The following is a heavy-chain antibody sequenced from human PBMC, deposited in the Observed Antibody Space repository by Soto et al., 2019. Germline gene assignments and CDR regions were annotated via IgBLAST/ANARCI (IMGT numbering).Heavy chain of an antibody. J-gene: IGHJ4*02. D-gene: IGHD4-17*01. V-gene: IGHV1-18*01. CDR1: GYTFTSYG. Sequence: QVQLVQSGAEVKKPGASVKVSCKASGYTFTSYGFSWVRQAPGQGLEWMGWISDYNGNTNYAQKQKVIVTMTTDTSTSTAYMELRSLRSDDTAGYYCASGTTVETGNYWGQGTLVTVSS. CDR3: ASGTTVETGNY. CDR2: ISDYNGNT.